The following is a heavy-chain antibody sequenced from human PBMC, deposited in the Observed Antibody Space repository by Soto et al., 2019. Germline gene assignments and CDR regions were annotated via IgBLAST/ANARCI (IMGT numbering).Heavy chain of an antibody. Sequence: GGSLRLSCAASGFTFSNYDMSWVRQAPGKGLEWVSSVSSSGSSTYYADSVKGRFTISRDNSKNTLYLQMSSLGAADTAVYHCARRDCGSGRNCEFGAPVFAYWGQGNRVTVSS. D-gene: IGHD2-21*01. V-gene: IGHV3-23*01. CDR3: ARRDCGSGRNCEFGAPVFAY. CDR2: VSSSGSST. J-gene: IGHJ4*02. CDR1: GFTFSNYD.